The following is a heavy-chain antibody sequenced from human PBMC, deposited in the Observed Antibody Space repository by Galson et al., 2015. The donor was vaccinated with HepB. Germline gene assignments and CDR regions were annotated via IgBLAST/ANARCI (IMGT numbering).Heavy chain of an antibody. Sequence: SLRLSCAASGFTFSSYAMHWVRQAPGKGLEWVAVISYDGSNKYYADSVKGRFTISRDNSKNTLYLQMNSLRAEDTAVYYCARAFTFMWELRASGAFDIWGQGTMVTVSS. CDR2: ISYDGSNK. V-gene: IGHV3-30-3*01. CDR1: GFTFSSYA. D-gene: IGHD1-26*01. J-gene: IGHJ3*02. CDR3: ARAFTFMWELRASGAFDI.